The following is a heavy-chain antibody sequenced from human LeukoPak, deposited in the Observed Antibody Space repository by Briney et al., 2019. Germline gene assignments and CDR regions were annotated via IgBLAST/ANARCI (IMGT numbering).Heavy chain of an antibody. V-gene: IGHV4-34*01. D-gene: IGHD1-26*01. CDR1: GGSFSGYY. CDR3: ARDRRRDLLHAFDI. Sequence: SETLSLTCAVYGGSFSGYYWSWIRQPPGKGLEGMGEINHSGSTNYNPSLKSRVTISLDTSKNQFSLKLSSVTAADTAVYYCARDRRRDLLHAFDIWGQGTMVTVSS. CDR2: INHSGST. J-gene: IGHJ3*02.